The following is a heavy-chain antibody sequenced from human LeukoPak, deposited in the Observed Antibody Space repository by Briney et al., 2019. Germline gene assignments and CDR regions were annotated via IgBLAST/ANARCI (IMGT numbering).Heavy chain of an antibody. V-gene: IGHV5-51*01. Sequence: GESLKISCEGSGYSFTSYWIGWVRQMPGKGLEWMGIIYPGDSDTRYSPSFQGQVTISADKSISTAYLQWSSLKASDTAMYYCARHVKHYYDSSGYYPLTPFDYWGQGTLVTVSS. J-gene: IGHJ4*02. CDR1: GYSFTSYW. D-gene: IGHD3-22*01. CDR3: ARHVKHYYDSSGYYPLTPFDY. CDR2: IYPGDSDT.